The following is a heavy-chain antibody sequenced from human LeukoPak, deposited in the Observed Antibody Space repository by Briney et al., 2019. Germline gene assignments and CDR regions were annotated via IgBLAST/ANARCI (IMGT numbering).Heavy chain of an antibody. V-gene: IGHV1-18*01. CDR3: ARGVSYYYDSSGYYQDY. CDR1: GYTFTSYG. J-gene: IGHJ4*02. CDR2: ISAYNGNT. Sequence: GASVKVSCKASGYTFTSYGISWVRQAPGQGLEWMGWISAYNGNTNYAQKLQGRVTMTTDTSTSTAYTELRSLRSDDTAVYYCARGVSYYYDSSGYYQDYWGQGTLVTVSS. D-gene: IGHD3-22*01.